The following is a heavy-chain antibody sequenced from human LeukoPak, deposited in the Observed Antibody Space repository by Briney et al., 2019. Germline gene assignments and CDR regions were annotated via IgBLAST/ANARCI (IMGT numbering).Heavy chain of an antibody. V-gene: IGHV3-7*01. Sequence: GGSLRLSCAASGFTFSSYAMTWVRQAPGKGLEWVANIKQDGSEKYYVDSVKGRFTISRDNAKNSLYLQMNSLRAEDTALYYCARAGNYADYWGQGALVTVSS. CDR1: GFTFSSYA. CDR3: ARAGNYADY. D-gene: IGHD1-7*01. CDR2: IKQDGSEK. J-gene: IGHJ4*02.